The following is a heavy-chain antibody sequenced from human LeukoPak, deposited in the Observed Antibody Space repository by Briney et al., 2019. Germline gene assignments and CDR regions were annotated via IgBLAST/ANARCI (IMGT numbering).Heavy chain of an antibody. V-gene: IGHV1-69*01. CDR3: ARQASYGYYVDY. D-gene: IGHD5-18*01. J-gene: IGHJ4*02. Sequence: SVKVSCKASGGTFSSYAISWVRQAPGQGLEWMGGIIPIFGIANYAQKFQGRVTITADESTSTAYMELSSLRSEDTAVYYCARQASYGYYVDYWGQGTLATVSS. CDR2: IIPIFGIA. CDR1: GGTFSSYA.